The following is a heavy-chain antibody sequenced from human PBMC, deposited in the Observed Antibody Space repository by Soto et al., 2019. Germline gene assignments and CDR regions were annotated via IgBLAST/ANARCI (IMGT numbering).Heavy chain of an antibody. J-gene: IGHJ5*01. CDR3: VKNSGWFKS. CDR2: IDGSGGIT. CDR1: GFTFGTTD. Sequence: QLLQSGGGLVQPGGSLTLSCAASGFTFGTTDMSWVRQAPGEGLEWVSTIDGSGGITYYAASVKGRFTISRDNSRKTVYLQMNSLRGDDTALYYCVKNSGWFKSWGQGALVTVSS. D-gene: IGHD3-10*01. V-gene: IGHV3-23*01.